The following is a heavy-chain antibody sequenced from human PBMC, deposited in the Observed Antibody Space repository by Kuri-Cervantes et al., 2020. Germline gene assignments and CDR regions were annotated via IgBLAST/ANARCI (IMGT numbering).Heavy chain of an antibody. CDR2: ISSDGSYK. J-gene: IGHJ5*02. CDR1: EFSFNNYG. D-gene: IGHD3-10*01. Sequence: GESLKISCAASEFSFNNYGMHWVRQAPDKGLEWVAIISSDGSYKSYGDSVKGRFTISRDNAKNSLYLQMNSLRAEDTAVYYCARDQDYYGSGGWFDPWGQGTLVTVSS. V-gene: IGHV3-30*03. CDR3: ARDQDYYGSGGWFDP.